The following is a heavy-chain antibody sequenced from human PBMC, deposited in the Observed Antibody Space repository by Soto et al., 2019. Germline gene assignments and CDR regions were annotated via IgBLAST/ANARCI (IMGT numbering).Heavy chain of an antibody. V-gene: IGHV4-31*03. CDR2: IYYSGST. CDR1: GGSISSGGYY. CDR3: ARENRFLEWLSNYYYYGMDV. Sequence: PSETLSLTCTVSGGSISSGGYYWSWIRQHPGKGLEWIGYIYYSGSTYYNPSLKSRVTISVDTSKNQFSLKLSSVTAADTAVYYCARENRFLEWLSNYYYYGMDVWGQGTSVTVSS. D-gene: IGHD3-3*01. J-gene: IGHJ6*02.